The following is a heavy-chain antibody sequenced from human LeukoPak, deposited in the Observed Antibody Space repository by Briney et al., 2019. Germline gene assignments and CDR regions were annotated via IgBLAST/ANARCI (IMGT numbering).Heavy chain of an antibody. CDR1: GGSISSYY. Sequence: SSKTLSLTCTVSGGSISSYYWSWIRQPAGKGLEWIGRIYTSGSTNYNPSLKSRVTMSVDTSKNQFSLKLGSVTAADTAVYYCARGVTSKPLDYWGQGTLVTVSS. CDR3: ARGVTSKPLDY. J-gene: IGHJ4*02. V-gene: IGHV4-4*07. D-gene: IGHD2-21*02. CDR2: IYTSGST.